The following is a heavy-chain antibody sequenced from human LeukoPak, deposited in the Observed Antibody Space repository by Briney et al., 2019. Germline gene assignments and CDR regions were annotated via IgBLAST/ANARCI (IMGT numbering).Heavy chain of an antibody. CDR3: ARGGSGYSYGKIDS. D-gene: IGHD5-18*01. Sequence: GGSLRLSCAASGFTFSSYGMHWVRQAPGKGLEWVANIKQDGSETYCVDSVKGRFTISRDNAKNSLYLQMNSLRDEDTAVYYCARGGSGYSYGKIDSWGQGILVTVSS. CDR1: GFTFSSYG. CDR2: IKQDGSET. V-gene: IGHV3-7*01. J-gene: IGHJ4*02.